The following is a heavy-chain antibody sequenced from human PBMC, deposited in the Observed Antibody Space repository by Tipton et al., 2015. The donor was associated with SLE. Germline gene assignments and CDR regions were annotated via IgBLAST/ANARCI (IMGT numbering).Heavy chain of an antibody. Sequence: SLRLSCAASGFTFDDYAMHWVRQGPGKGLEWVARISWNSGTIDYADSVKGRFTISRDNAKNSLYLQMNSLRAEDTAVYYCAKEERIFGVVTNWGQGTLVTVSS. D-gene: IGHD3-3*01. CDR2: ISWNSGTI. CDR3: AKEERIFGVVTN. CDR1: GFTFDDYA. J-gene: IGHJ4*02. V-gene: IGHV3-9*01.